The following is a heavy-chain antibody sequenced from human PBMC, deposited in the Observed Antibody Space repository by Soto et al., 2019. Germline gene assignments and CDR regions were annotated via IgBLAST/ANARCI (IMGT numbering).Heavy chain of an antibody. CDR3: AAWGIVATTSSYGMDV. D-gene: IGHD5-12*01. CDR1: GFTFTSSA. Sequence: SVKVSCKASGFTFTSSAVQWVRQARGQRLEWKGWIVVGSGNTNYAQKFQERVTITRDMSTSTAYMELSSLRSEDTAVYYCAAWGIVATTSSYGMDVWGQGTTVTVSS. CDR2: IVVGSGNT. J-gene: IGHJ6*02. V-gene: IGHV1-58*01.